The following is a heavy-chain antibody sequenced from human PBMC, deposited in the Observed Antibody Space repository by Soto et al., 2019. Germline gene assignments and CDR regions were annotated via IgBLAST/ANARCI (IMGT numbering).Heavy chain of an antibody. CDR1: GFTFSSYS. J-gene: IGHJ4*02. V-gene: IGHV3-48*01. D-gene: IGHD1-1*01. CDR2: ISSSSSTI. Sequence: GGSLRLSCAASGFTFSSYSMNWVRQAPGKGLEWVSYISSSSSTIYYADSVKGRFTISRDNAKNSLYLQMNSLRAEDTAVYYCARLEVQLERRADYWGQGTLVTVSS. CDR3: ARLEVQLERRADY.